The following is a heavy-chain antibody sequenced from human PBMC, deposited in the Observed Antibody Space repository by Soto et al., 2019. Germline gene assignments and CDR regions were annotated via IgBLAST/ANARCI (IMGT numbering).Heavy chain of an antibody. V-gene: IGHV4-59*12. Sequence: TLSLTFTVSGGSISSSYWSWIRQPPGKGLEWIGVIYYSGTTNYNPSLKGRVTISVDTSKNQFSLKLSSVTAADTAVYYCARLVGYCSGGSCRNFDYWGQGTLVTVSS. D-gene: IGHD2-15*01. CDR1: GGSISSSY. CDR3: ARLVGYCSGGSCRNFDY. J-gene: IGHJ4*02. CDR2: IYYSGTT.